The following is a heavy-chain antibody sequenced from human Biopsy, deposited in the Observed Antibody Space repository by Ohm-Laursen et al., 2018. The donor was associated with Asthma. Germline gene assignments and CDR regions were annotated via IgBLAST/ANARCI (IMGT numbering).Heavy chain of an antibody. V-gene: IGHV3-23*01. Sequence: SLRLSCSASGFTVSNFAMNWVRQAPGQGLEWVSVISSGSGSTYYAYSVKGRFTISRDTSMNTLYLQMNSLRAEDTAVYYCAKVGHVNGDYVGWFDPWGQGTLVTVSS. J-gene: IGHJ5*02. CDR3: AKVGHVNGDYVGWFDP. CDR1: GFTVSNFA. D-gene: IGHD4-17*01. CDR2: ISSGSGST.